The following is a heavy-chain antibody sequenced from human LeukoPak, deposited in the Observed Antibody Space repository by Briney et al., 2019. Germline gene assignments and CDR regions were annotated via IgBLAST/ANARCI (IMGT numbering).Heavy chain of an antibody. CDR1: GFTFTSYS. V-gene: IGHV3-7*01. J-gene: IGHJ4*02. CDR2: IKQDGSEK. CDR3: ARAELVPGVYFDY. D-gene: IGHD6-13*01. Sequence: GGSLRLSCAASGFTFTSYSSTWVRQAPGKGLEWVANIKQDGSEKYYVDSVKGRFTISRDNAKNSLYLQMNSLRAEDTAVYYCARAELVPGVYFDYWGQGTLVTVSS.